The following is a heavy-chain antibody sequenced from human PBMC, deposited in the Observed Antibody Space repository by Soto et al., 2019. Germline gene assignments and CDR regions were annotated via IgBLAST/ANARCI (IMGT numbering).Heavy chain of an antibody. CDR3: ARCPDVAFCYGMGV. V-gene: IGHV4-30-2*01. CDR1: DGSFSSGGYS. J-gene: IGHJ6*02. Sequence: QLPLQESGSGLVKASETLSLTCAVSDGSFSSGGYSWSWIRQPPGKSLEWIGYIYQSGSSYYNPSLESLVAMSMARSKNQFSLRLSSVTAADTAIYYCARCPDVAFCYGMGVWGQGTPVTVSS. D-gene: IGHD3-3*01. CDR2: IYQSGSS.